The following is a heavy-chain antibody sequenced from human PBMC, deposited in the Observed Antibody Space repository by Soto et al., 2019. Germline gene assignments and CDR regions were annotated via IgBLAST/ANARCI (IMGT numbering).Heavy chain of an antibody. CDR2: ISYGGDNK. CDR3: AKARHSTSWYGLEADF. CDR1: GFILSDYA. V-gene: IGHV3-30*09. D-gene: IGHD6-13*01. Sequence: VQLVESGGGVVQPGRSLRLSCAASGFILSDYAMHWVRQAPGKGLEWVAVISYGGDNKYYADSVRGRFAISRDNLKNTLDLQMNSLNPEDTAVYHCAKARHSTSWYGLEADFWGQGTLVTVSS. J-gene: IGHJ4*02.